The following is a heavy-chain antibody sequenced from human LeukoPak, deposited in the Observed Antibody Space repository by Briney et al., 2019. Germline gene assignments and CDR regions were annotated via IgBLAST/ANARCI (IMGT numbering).Heavy chain of an antibody. CDR3: ARAPGKQWLVLGY. D-gene: IGHD6-19*01. CDR2: IYYSGST. V-gene: IGHV4-59*01. J-gene: IGHJ4*02. Sequence: ETLSLTCPVSGGSISSYYWSWIRQPPGKGLEWIGYIYYSGSTNYNPSLKSRVTISVDTSKNQFSLKLSSVTAADTAVYYCARAPGKQWLVLGYWGQGTLVTVSS. CDR1: GGSISSYY.